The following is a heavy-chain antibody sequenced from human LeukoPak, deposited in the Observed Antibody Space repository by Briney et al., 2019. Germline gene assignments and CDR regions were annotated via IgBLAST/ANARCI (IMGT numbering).Heavy chain of an antibody. V-gene: IGHV4-31*03. J-gene: IGHJ5*02. Sequence: SQTLSLTCTLSGGSISSGSHYWSWIRQHPGNGLEWIGYIYYSGSTYYNPSLRSRVNISVDTSKNQFSLKLNSVTAADTAVYYCARAPYGSGSYYNDANWFDPWGQGTLVTVSS. D-gene: IGHD3-10*01. CDR3: ARAPYGSGSYYNDANWFDP. CDR1: GGSISSGSHY. CDR2: IYYSGST.